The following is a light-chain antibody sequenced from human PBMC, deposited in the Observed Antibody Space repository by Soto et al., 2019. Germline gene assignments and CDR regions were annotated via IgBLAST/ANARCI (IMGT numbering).Light chain of an antibody. J-gene: IGKJ1*01. CDR2: GAS. V-gene: IGKV3-15*01. CDR1: QSVSSN. CDR3: QQYNNWWT. Sequence: EIVMTQSPATLSVSPGERATLSCRASQSVSSNLAWYQQKPGQPPRLLIYGASPRATGIPARFSGSGSGTEFTLTISSLQSEDFAVYYCQQYNNWWTFGQGTKVEIK.